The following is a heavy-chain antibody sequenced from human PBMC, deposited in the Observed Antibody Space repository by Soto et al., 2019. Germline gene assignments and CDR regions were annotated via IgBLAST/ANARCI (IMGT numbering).Heavy chain of an antibody. J-gene: IGHJ6*03. CDR2: IHYSGST. D-gene: IGHD3-10*01. CDR3: ARQGGAGFGAIELQESRMDV. CDR1: GGSISSYY. V-gene: IGHV4-59*08. Sequence: SETLSLTCTVSGGSISSYYWSWIRQPPGKGLEWIGYIHYSGSTNYNPSLKSRVTISVDTSKNQFSLKLSSVTAADTAVYYCARQGGAGFGAIELQESRMDVWGKGTTVTV.